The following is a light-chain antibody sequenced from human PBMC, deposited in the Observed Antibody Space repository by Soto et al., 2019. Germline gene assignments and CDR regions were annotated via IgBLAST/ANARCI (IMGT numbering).Light chain of an antibody. J-gene: IGLJ2*01. V-gene: IGLV2-14*01. Sequence: QSALTQPASVSGSPGQSISVSCTGSSGDVGSYKYVSWYQRHPGKAPKLIIYEVNKRPSGVSDRFSGSKSGNTASLTISGLQAEDEADYYCSSYTITSTLVIFGGGTKLTVL. CDR2: EVN. CDR1: SGDVGSYKY. CDR3: SSYTITSTLVI.